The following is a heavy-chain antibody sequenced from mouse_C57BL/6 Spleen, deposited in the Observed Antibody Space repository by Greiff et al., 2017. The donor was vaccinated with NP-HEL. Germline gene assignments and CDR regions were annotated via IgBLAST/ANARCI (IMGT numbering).Heavy chain of an antibody. CDR1: GFTFSDYG. CDR3: ATIPPLYWYFDV. Sequence: EVQLVESGGGLVKPGGSLKLSCAASGFTFSDYGMHWVRQAPEKGLEWVAYISSGSSTIYYADTVKGRFTISRDNAKNTLFLQMTSLRSEDTAMYYCATIPPLYWYFDVWGTGTTVTVSS. CDR2: ISSGSSTI. V-gene: IGHV5-17*01. J-gene: IGHJ1*03.